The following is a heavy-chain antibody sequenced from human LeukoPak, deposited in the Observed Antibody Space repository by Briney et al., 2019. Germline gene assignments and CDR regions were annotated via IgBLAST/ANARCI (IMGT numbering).Heavy chain of an antibody. J-gene: IGHJ6*02. V-gene: IGHV3-33*08. CDR2: IWYDGSNK. Sequence: GSLRLSCAASGFTFSSYGMHWVRQAPGKGLEWVAVIWYDGSNKYYADSVKGRFTISRDNSKNTLYLQMNSLRAEDTAVYYCAREARPSSWYYYYGMDVWGQGTTVTVSS. CDR1: GFTFSSYG. CDR3: AREARPSSWYYYYGMDV. D-gene: IGHD6-13*01.